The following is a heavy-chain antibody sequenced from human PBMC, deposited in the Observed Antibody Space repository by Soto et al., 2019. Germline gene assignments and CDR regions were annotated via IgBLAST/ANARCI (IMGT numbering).Heavy chain of an antibody. D-gene: IGHD6-13*01. Sequence: PSETLSLTCTVSGCSISSYYWSWIRQPPGKGLEWIGEIYHSGSTNYNPSLKSRVTISVDKSKNQFSLKLSSVTAADTAVYYCARGIAAAGLNWFDPRGQGTLVTVSS. J-gene: IGHJ5*02. CDR2: IYHSGST. CDR3: ARGIAAAGLNWFDP. V-gene: IGHV4-59*12. CDR1: GCSISSYY.